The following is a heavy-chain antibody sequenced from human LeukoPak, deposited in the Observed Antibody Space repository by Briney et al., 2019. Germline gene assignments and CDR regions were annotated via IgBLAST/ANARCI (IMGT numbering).Heavy chain of an antibody. CDR1: GYTFTGYY. CDR2: INPNSGGT. J-gene: IGHJ3*02. CDR3: ASVGYCSSTSCYEDAFDI. Sequence: ASVKVSCKASGYTFTGYYMHWVRQAPGQGLEWMGWINPNSGGTNYAQKFQGRVTMTRDTSISTAYMELSRLRSDDTAVYYCASVGYCSSTSCYEDAFDIWGQGTMVTVSS. D-gene: IGHD2-2*01. V-gene: IGHV1-2*02.